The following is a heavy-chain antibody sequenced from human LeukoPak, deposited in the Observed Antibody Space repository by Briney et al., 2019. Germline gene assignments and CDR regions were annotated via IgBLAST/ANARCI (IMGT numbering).Heavy chain of an antibody. CDR2: IYYSGST. J-gene: IGHJ5*02. Sequence: SETLSLTCTVSGGSISSSSYYWGWIRQPPGKGLEWIGSIYYSGSTYYNPSLKSRVTISVDTSKNRFSLKLSSVTAADTAVYYCARREDGDGYRNKGGEWFDPWGQGTLVTVSS. CDR1: GGSISSSSYY. CDR3: ARREDGDGYRNKGGEWFDP. V-gene: IGHV4-39*01. D-gene: IGHD5-24*01.